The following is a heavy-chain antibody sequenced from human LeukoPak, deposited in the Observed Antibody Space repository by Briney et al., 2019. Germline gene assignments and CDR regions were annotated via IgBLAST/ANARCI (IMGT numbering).Heavy chain of an antibody. CDR3: ARGVTTTLYGGNGYYYYYYMDV. CDR2: INHSGST. D-gene: IGHD4-23*01. CDR1: GGSISSGDYY. Sequence: SQTLSLTCTVSGGSISSGDYYWSWIRQPPGKGLDWIGEINHSGSTNYNPSLKSRVTISVDTSKNQFSLKLSSVTAADTAVYYCARGVTTTLYGGNGYYYYYYMDVWGKGTTVTVSS. J-gene: IGHJ6*03. V-gene: IGHV4-30-4*08.